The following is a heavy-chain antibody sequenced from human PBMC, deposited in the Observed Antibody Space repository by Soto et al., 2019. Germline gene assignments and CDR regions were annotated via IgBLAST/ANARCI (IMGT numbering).Heavy chain of an antibody. CDR3: AREYYYDSSGYSLDYYGMDV. CDR1: GGSISSYY. D-gene: IGHD3-22*01. Sequence: SEILSLTCTVSGGSISSYYWSWIRQPPGKGLEWIGYIYYSGSTNYNPSLKSRVTISVDTSKNQFSLKLSSVTAADTAVYYCAREYYYDSSGYSLDYYGMDVWGQGTTVTVSS. CDR2: IYYSGST. J-gene: IGHJ6*02. V-gene: IGHV4-59*08.